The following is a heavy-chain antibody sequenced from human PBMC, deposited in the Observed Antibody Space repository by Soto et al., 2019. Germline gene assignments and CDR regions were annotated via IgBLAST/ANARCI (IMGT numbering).Heavy chain of an antibody. V-gene: IGHV3-23*01. CDR3: AKPTWSPDFGVVINFEGFDY. Sequence: PGGSLRLSCAASGFTFSSYAMSWVRQAPGKGLEWVSAISGSGGSTYYADSVKGRFTISRDNSKNTLYLQMNSLRAEDTAVYYCAKPTWSPDFGVVINFEGFDYWGQGTLVTVSS. CDR2: ISGSGGST. D-gene: IGHD3-3*01. CDR1: GFTFSSYA. J-gene: IGHJ4*02.